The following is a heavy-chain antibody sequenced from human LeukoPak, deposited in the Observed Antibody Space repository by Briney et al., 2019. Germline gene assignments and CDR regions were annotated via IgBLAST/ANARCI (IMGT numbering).Heavy chain of an antibody. D-gene: IGHD2-2*01. V-gene: IGHV4-4*09. J-gene: IGHJ6*03. CDR2: IYHSGST. CDR3: ARVPRSYYYYYYMDV. CDR1: GDSIRNYY. Sequence: PSETLSLTCTVSGDSIRNYYWNWIRQPPGKGLEWIGYIYHSGSTIYSPSLKSRVTMSIDTSKNQFSLNLRSVTAADTAVYYCARVPRSYYYYYYMDVWGKGTTVTVSS.